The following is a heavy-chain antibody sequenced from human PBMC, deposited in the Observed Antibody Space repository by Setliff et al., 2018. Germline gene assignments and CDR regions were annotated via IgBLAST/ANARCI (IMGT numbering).Heavy chain of an antibody. J-gene: IGHJ4*02. Sequence: PGGSLRLSCAASGFTFSTYWMHWVRQVPGKGLVWVSRIGTDGSGTEYADSVKGRFTVSRDNAKNTLYLQMNRLRAEDTAVYYCARVIVGGGNTPFDLWGQGTLVTVS. V-gene: IGHV3-74*03. D-gene: IGHD2-21*01. CDR3: ARVIVGGGNTPFDL. CDR2: IGTDGSGT. CDR1: GFTFSTYW.